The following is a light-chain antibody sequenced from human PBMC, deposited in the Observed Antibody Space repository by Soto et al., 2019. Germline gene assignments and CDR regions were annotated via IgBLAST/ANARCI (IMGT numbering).Light chain of an antibody. CDR3: QQFQNLPMT. CDR1: QDISDN. Sequence: DIQMTQAPSSLSASVGATVTMTCQASQDISDNLNWYQHKEGEAPELMIYDASNLETGVPSRFSGRRSGTDFSLTINNLQPQDVATYYCQQFQNLPMTFGQGTRLEIK. V-gene: IGKV1-33*01. J-gene: IGKJ5*01. CDR2: DAS.